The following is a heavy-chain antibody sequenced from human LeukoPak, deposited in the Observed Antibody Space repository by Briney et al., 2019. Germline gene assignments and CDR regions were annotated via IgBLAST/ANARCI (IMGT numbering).Heavy chain of an antibody. D-gene: IGHD5-24*01. J-gene: IGHJ4*02. CDR2: INHSGST. Sequence: PSETLSLTCAVYGGSFSGYYWSWIRQPPGKGLEWIGEINHSGSTNYNPSLKSRVTISVDTSKNQISLKLSSVTAADTAVYYCARGGRWLQFRDWGQGTLVTVSS. CDR1: GGSFSGYY. CDR3: ARGGRWLQFRD. V-gene: IGHV4-34*01.